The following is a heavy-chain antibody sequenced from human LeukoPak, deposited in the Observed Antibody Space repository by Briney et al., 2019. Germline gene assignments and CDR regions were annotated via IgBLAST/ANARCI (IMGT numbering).Heavy chain of an antibody. V-gene: IGHV3-9*01. D-gene: IGHD5-18*01. CDR3: AKGGGYSYGGNWFDP. CDR2: ISWNSGSI. Sequence: PGGSLRLSCAASGFTFDDYAMHWVRQAPGKGLEWVSGISWNSGSIGYADSVKGRFTISRDNAKNSLYLQMNSLRAEDTALYYCAKGGGYSYGGNWFDPWGQGTLVTVSS. CDR1: GFTFDDYA. J-gene: IGHJ5*02.